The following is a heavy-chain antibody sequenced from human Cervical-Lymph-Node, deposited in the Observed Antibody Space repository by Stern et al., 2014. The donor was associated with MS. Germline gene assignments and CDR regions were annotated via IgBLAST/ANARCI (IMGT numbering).Heavy chain of an antibody. V-gene: IGHV3-30-3*01. CDR2: ISYDGDNK. D-gene: IGHD5-24*01. J-gene: IGHJ4*02. CDR1: GFAFGTYA. Sequence: VQLVESGGGVVQPGGSLRLSCAASGFAFGTYAMHWVRQTPGKGLQWLAVISYDGDNKYYADSLMGRFTISRDNSKNTLYLQMTGLMIEDTSLYYCAREGKMATTDYWGQGTLVSVSS. CDR3: AREGKMATTDY.